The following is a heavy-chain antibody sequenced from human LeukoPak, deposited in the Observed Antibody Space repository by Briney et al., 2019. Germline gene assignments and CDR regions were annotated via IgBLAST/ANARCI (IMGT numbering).Heavy chain of an antibody. D-gene: IGHD4-17*01. Sequence: PSQTLSLTCTVSGGSISSYFWSWIRQPAGKGLEWIGRIYFTGSTNYNPSLKSRVTMSVDTSKNQFSLKLTSVTAADTAVYYCARFLYGDYAFDYWGQGTLVTVSS. CDR2: IYFTGST. V-gene: IGHV4-4*07. CDR1: GGSISSYF. J-gene: IGHJ4*02. CDR3: ARFLYGDYAFDY.